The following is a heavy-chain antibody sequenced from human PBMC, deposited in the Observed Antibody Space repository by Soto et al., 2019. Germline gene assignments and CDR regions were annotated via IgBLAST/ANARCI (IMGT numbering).Heavy chain of an antibody. CDR1: GYSISSGYY. CDR3: VRVAGSASWYETDS. D-gene: IGHD6-13*01. J-gene: IGHJ4*02. V-gene: IGHV4-38-2*01. Sequence: SETLSLTCAVSGYSISSGYYWGWIRQPPGKGLEWLGTTYYGASSYYNPSLRSRITILLDASTDQLSLKLSSVTAADTAVYFCVRVAGSASWYETDSWGQGILVTVSS. CDR2: TYYGASS.